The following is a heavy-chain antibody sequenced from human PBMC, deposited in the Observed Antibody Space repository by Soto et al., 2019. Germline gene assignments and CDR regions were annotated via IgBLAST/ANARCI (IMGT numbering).Heavy chain of an antibody. CDR3: ARTIAVAAPGADY. Sequence: SLRLSCAASGFTFSSYGMHWVRQAPGKGLEWVAVIWYDGSNKYYADSVKGRFTISRDNSKNTLYLQMNSLRAEDTAVYYCARTIAVAAPGADYWGQGTLVTVSS. J-gene: IGHJ4*02. D-gene: IGHD6-19*01. V-gene: IGHV3-33*01. CDR2: IWYDGSNK. CDR1: GFTFSSYG.